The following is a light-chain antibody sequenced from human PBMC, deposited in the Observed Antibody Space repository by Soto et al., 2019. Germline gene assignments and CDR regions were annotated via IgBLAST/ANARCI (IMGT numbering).Light chain of an antibody. CDR2: AAS. CDR3: QQSYSTPQT. J-gene: IGKJ1*01. CDR1: QSISSY. V-gene: IGKV1-39*01. Sequence: DIQMTQSPSSLSVSVGDRVTITCRASQSISSYLNWYQQKPGKAPKLLIYAASSLQSGVPSRFSGSGSGTDFTLTISSLQPEDFETYYCQQSYSTPQTFGQGTKVDIK.